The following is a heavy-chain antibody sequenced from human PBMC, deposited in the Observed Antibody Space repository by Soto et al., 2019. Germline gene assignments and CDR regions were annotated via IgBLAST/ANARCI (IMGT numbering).Heavy chain of an antibody. CDR3: ARGPGSLRP. CDR1: GDSVSSNSAA. J-gene: IGHJ5*02. CDR2: TYFRSMWYS. Sequence: PSQTLSLTCAISGDSVSSNSAAWNWIRLSPSRGLEWLGRTYFRSMWYSVYAPSVKGRIRINPDTSKNQFSLQLNSVTPDDTGIYYCARGPGSLRPWGQGTLVTVSS. V-gene: IGHV6-1*01. D-gene: IGHD1-1*01.